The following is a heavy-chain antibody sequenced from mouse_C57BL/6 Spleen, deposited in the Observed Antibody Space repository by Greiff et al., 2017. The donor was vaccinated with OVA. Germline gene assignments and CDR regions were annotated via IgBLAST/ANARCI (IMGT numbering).Heavy chain of an antibody. V-gene: IGHV1-81*01. D-gene: IGHD1-1*01. Sequence: VQVVESGAELARPGASVKLSCKASGYTFTSYGISWVKQRTGQGLEWIGEIYPRSGNTYYNEKFKGKATLTADKSSSTAYMELRSLTSEDSAVYFCARSITTVVASAEYFDVWGTGTTVTVSS. CDR3: ARSITTVVASAEYFDV. CDR2: IYPRSGNT. J-gene: IGHJ1*03. CDR1: GYTFTSYG.